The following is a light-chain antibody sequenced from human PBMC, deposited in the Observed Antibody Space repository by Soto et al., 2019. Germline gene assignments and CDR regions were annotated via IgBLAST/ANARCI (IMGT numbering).Light chain of an antibody. CDR1: QTIRSNY. CDR3: QQYGSSPCT. CDR2: GAS. V-gene: IGKV3-20*01. J-gene: IGKJ1*01. Sequence: ETVLTQSPGTLSLSPGERATLSCRASQTIRSNYLAWYRQTPGQAPRLLIYGASNRAPGIADRFSGSGSGTDFPLIISRLEPEDFALYYCQQYGSSPCTFGQGTKVEIK.